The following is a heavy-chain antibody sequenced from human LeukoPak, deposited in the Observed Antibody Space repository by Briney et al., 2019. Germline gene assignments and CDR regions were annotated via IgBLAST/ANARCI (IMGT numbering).Heavy chain of an antibody. CDR1: GFIFSSNY. J-gene: IGHJ4*02. CDR2: IFSGGST. CDR3: ARVGPTRSDFDY. V-gene: IGHV3-53*01. Sequence: GGSLRLSCAASGFIFSSNYMTWVRQAPGKGLGWVSVIFSGGSTYYADSVKGRVTISRDNSKNTLYLQMNNLRGEDTAVYYCARVGPTRSDFDYWGQGTLVTVSS. D-gene: IGHD1-26*01.